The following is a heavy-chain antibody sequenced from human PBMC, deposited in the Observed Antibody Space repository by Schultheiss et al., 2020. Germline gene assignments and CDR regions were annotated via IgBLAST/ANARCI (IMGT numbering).Heavy chain of an antibody. Sequence: ASVKVSCKASGYTFTTYAMHWVRQAPGQRLEWMGWINAGNGNTNYAQKLQGRVTMTTDTSTSTAYMELSSLRSEDTAVYYCARAARTSCYHVDIWGQGTMVTVSS. CDR3: ARAARTSCYHVDI. CDR1: GYTFTTYA. CDR2: INAGNGNT. V-gene: IGHV1-3*01. D-gene: IGHD2-2*01. J-gene: IGHJ3*02.